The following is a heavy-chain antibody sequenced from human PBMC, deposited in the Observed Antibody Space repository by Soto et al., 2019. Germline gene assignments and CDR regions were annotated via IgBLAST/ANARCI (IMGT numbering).Heavy chain of an antibody. J-gene: IGHJ4*02. V-gene: IGHV2-5*02. CDR3: AHINTGTGGHFDY. D-gene: IGHD2-8*02. CDR1: GFSLSASGMG. CDR2: IFWDNDK. Sequence: QITLKESGPTLVKPTQTLTLTCTFSGFSLSASGMGVGWIRQPPEKALEWLALIFWDNDKRFSPSLRSRITISKDTYKNQVVLTLTNVDPVDTATYYCAHINTGTGGHFDYWGQGTLVTVSS.